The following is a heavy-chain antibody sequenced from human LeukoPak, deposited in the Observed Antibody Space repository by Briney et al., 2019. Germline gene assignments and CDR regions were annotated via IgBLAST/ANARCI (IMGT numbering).Heavy chain of an antibody. CDR3: ATGWAAHDY. Sequence: PGGSLRLSCAASGLTFSTYWMSWVRRAPGKGLEWVANMNQDGSEKYYVDSAKGRFTISRDNAKSSLYLQMNSLRAEDTAVYYCATGWAAHDYWGQGTLVTVSS. CDR2: MNQDGSEK. CDR1: GLTFSTYW. D-gene: IGHD1-26*01. J-gene: IGHJ4*02. V-gene: IGHV3-7*01.